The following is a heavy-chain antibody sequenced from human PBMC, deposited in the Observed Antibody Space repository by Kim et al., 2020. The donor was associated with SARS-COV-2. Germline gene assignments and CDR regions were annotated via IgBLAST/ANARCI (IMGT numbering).Heavy chain of an antibody. CDR1: GFTFSSYG. D-gene: IGHD5-12*01. Sequence: GGSLRLSCAASGFTFSSYGMHWVRQAPGKGLEWVAVISYDGSNKYYADSVKGRFTISRDNSKNTLYLQMNSLRAEDTAVYYCAKDRGRGYSGYDLGYWGQGTLVTVSS. J-gene: IGHJ4*02. CDR3: AKDRGRGYSGYDLGY. CDR2: ISYDGSNK. V-gene: IGHV3-30*18.